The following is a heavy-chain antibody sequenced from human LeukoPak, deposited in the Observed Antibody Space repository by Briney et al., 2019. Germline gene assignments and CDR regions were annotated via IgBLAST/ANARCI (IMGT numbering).Heavy chain of an antibody. Sequence: ASVKVSCKASGYTFTSYGISWVRQAPGQGLEWMGWISAYNGNTSYAQKLQSRVTMTTDTSTSTAYMELRSLRSDDTAVYYCARERGRYCSSTSCLRYFQHWGQGTLVTVSS. CDR1: GYTFTSYG. J-gene: IGHJ1*01. V-gene: IGHV1-18*01. CDR2: ISAYNGNT. CDR3: ARERGRYCSSTSCLRYFQH. D-gene: IGHD2-2*01.